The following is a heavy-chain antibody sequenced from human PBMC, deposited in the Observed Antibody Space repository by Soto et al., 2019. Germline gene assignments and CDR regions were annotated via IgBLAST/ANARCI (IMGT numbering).Heavy chain of an antibody. CDR1: GVSISSYY. CDR2: IYYSGST. Sequence: PSETLSLTCTVSGVSISSYYWSWIRQPPGKGLEWIGYIYYSGSTNYNPSLKSRVTISVDTSKNQFSLKLSSVTAADTAVYYCARLYSSGWIYYYGMDVWGQGTTVTVSS. J-gene: IGHJ6*02. CDR3: ARLYSSGWIYYYGMDV. V-gene: IGHV4-59*08. D-gene: IGHD6-19*01.